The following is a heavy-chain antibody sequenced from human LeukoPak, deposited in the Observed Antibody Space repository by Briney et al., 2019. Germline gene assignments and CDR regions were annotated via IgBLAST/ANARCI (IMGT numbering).Heavy chain of an antibody. D-gene: IGHD6-19*01. CDR1: GFTFSSYG. CDR2: ISYDGSNK. J-gene: IGHJ4*02. CDR3: AKISAVAGTYFDY. V-gene: IGHV3-30*18. Sequence: PGGSLRLSCAASGFTFSSYGMHWVRQAPGKGLEWVAVISYDGSNKYYADSVKGRFTISRDNSKNTLYLQMNSLRAEDTAVYYCAKISAVAGTYFDYWGQGTLVTVSS.